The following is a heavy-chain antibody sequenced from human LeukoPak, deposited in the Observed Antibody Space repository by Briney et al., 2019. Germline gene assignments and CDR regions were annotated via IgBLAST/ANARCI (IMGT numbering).Heavy chain of an antibody. Sequence: SETLSVTCTVSGGSISSYYWSWIRQPAGKGLEWIGRIYTSGSTNYNPSLKSRVTMSVDTSKNQFSLKLSSVTAADTAVYYCARDLYSYGYNWYFDLWGRGTLVTVSS. V-gene: IGHV4-4*07. CDR3: ARDLYSYGYNWYFDL. CDR1: GGSISSYY. D-gene: IGHD5-18*01. CDR2: IYTSGST. J-gene: IGHJ2*01.